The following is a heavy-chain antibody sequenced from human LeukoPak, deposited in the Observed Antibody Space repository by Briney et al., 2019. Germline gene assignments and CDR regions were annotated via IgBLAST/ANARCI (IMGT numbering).Heavy chain of an antibody. CDR1: GFTFSVYA. D-gene: IGHD3-9*01. Sequence: RGSLRLSCAASGFTFSVYAMSWVRQAPGKGLEWVSTISSGGGSTYYADSVKGRFTISRDNSKNTLYLQMNSLRAEDTAVYYCARLDYYDILTGYHYWGQGTLVTVSS. CDR3: ARLDYYDILTGYHY. J-gene: IGHJ4*02. CDR2: ISSGGGST. V-gene: IGHV3-23*01.